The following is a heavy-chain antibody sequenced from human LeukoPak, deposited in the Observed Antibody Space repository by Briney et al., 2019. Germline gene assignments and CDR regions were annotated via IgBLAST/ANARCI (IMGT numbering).Heavy chain of an antibody. CDR1: GFTFSSYA. D-gene: IGHD2-8*01. CDR2: ISGSGGST. V-gene: IGHV3-23*01. CDR3: AKVHRDIVLMVYEYFDY. J-gene: IGHJ4*02. Sequence: GGSLRLSCAASGFTFSSYAMSWVRQAPGKGLEWVSAISGSGGSTYCADSVKGRFTISRDNSKNTLYLQMNSLRAEDTAVYYCAKVHRDIVLMVYEYFDYWGQGTLVTVSS.